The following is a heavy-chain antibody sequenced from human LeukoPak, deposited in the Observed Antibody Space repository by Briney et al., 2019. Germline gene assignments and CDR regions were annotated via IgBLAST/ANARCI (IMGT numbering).Heavy chain of an antibody. CDR2: IHYSGSA. V-gene: IGHV4-39*01. CDR3: ARSYCTGSTCPRRWFDR. D-gene: IGHD2-8*02. CDR1: AASISDSDYY. J-gene: IGHJ5*02. Sequence: SETLSLTCTVSAASISDSDYYWGWIRQAPGKALEWIGNIHYSGSAYYNPSLESRVTLDVDTSQNQVSLRLTSVTAADTAVYFCARSYCTGSTCPRRWFDRWDQGTLVTVSS.